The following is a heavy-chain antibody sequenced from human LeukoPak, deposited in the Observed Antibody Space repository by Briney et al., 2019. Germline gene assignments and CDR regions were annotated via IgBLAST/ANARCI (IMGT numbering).Heavy chain of an antibody. V-gene: IGHV4-59*01. CDR1: GGSISSYY. CDR2: IYYSGST. Sequence: SETLSLTCTVSGGSISSYYWSWIRQPPGKGLECIGYIYYSGSTNYNPSLKSRVTISVDTSKNQFSLKLSSVTAADTAVYYCARVGHDYVWGSYRREYYFDYWGQGTLVTVSS. J-gene: IGHJ4*02. D-gene: IGHD3-16*02. CDR3: ARVGHDYVWGSYRREYYFDY.